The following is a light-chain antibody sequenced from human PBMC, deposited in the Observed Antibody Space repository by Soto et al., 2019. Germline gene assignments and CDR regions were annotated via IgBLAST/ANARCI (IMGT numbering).Light chain of an antibody. CDR3: CSYAGSSTYG. Sequence: QSALTQPPSASGSPGQSVTISCTGTSGDVGGYYYVSWYQHHPGKVPKLIIYEVTKRPSGVPDRFSGSKSGNTASLTVSGLQAEDEADYYCCSYAGSSTYGFGTGTKVTVL. CDR1: SGDVGGYYY. V-gene: IGLV2-8*01. CDR2: EVT. J-gene: IGLJ1*01.